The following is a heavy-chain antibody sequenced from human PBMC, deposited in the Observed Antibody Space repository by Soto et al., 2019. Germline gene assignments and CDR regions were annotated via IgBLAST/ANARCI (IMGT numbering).Heavy chain of an antibody. J-gene: IGHJ6*02. D-gene: IGHD2-15*01. CDR2: ITHSGTT. Sequence: PSETLSLTCAVHGASFSGYYWSWFRKSPGKGLEWIGEITHSGTTNYSPSLKSRVTISADTSKNHFFLSLRSVTAADTGVSYFARVSCSGGSGYWTSRYYYYVMDVWGQGTTVTVSS. CDR3: ARVSCSGGSGYWTSRYYYYVMDV. V-gene: IGHV4-34*01. CDR1: GASFSGYY.